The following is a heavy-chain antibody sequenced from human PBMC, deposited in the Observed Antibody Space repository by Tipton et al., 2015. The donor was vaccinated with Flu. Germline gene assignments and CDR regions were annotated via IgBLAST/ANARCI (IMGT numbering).Heavy chain of an antibody. CDR3: ASSREAYSLAAFDI. Sequence: TLSLTCTVSGGSISSGSYYWSWIRQSAGKGLEWLARIYTSGVTNYSPSFKSRVTISVDTSKNQFSLKLSSVTAADTAVYYCASSREAYSLAAFDIWGPGTMVTVSS. D-gene: IGHD5-24*01. CDR2: IYTSGVT. J-gene: IGHJ3*02. V-gene: IGHV4-61*02. CDR1: GGSISSGSYY.